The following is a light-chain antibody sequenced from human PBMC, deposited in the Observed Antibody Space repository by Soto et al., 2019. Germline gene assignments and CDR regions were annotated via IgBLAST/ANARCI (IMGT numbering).Light chain of an antibody. J-gene: IGKJ4*01. CDR3: NQYHSSFT. V-gene: IGKV3-20*01. CDR1: QSVSSSS. CDR2: GAS. Sequence: EIVLTQSPGTLSLSPGEGATLSCGASQSVSSSSLTWYQQKRGQAPRLLIYGASTRATGIPDRFSGSGSGTDFTLTISRLEPEDFAVYYCNQYHSSFTFGGGTKVEIK.